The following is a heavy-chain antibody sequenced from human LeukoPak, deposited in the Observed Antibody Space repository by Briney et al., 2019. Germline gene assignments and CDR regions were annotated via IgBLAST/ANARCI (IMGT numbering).Heavy chain of an antibody. CDR3: ARDVGTTGWHTFDY. V-gene: IGHV6-1*01. CDR2: TYDKSKWYN. Sequence: SQTLSLTCALSGDIVSSNNGAWNWVRQSPSRGLEWLGRTYDKSKWYNDYAESLISRITISPVTSKNQFSLKLYSVTPEDTAVYYCARDVGTTGWHTFDYWGQGTLVTVSS. J-gene: IGHJ4*02. D-gene: IGHD3-9*01. CDR1: GDIVSSNNGA.